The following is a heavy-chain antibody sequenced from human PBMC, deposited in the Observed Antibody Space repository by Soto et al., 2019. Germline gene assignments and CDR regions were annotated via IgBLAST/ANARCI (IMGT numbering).Heavy chain of an antibody. J-gene: IGHJ6*02. V-gene: IGHV1-69*01. CDR1: GGTISSHA. Sequence: QVQLVQSGAEVKKPGSSVKLSCKASGGTISSHAISWVRQAPGQGLEWMGGIIPILGTTNYAQKFQGRVTITADESMSTVYMELSSLRFEDTAGHYCARDRRPYDHGMDVWGQGTTVTVS. CDR2: IIPILGTT. CDR3: ARDRRPYDHGMDV.